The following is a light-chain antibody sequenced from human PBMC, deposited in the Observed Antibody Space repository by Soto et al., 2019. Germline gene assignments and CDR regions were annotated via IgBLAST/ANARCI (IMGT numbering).Light chain of an antibody. CDR1: SSDVGGYNY. J-gene: IGLJ1*01. Sequence: QSALTQPASVSGSPGQSITISCTGTSSDVGGYNYVSWYQHHPGKAPQLMIYEVNNRPSGVSHRFSGSKSGNTASLTISGLQAEDEADYYCSSYTSISTYVFGSGTKVTVL. CDR2: EVN. CDR3: SSYTSISTYV. V-gene: IGLV2-14*01.